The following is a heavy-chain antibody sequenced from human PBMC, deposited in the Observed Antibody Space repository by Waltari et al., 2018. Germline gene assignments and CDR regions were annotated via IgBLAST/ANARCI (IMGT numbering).Heavy chain of an antibody. Sequence: QLQLQESGPGLVKPSGTLSLTCTVSGDSMSSTDWWSWVRQSPEKGLEWIGQIHRSGRTNYNPSLVSRVTISINTSNNQFSLKVTSTTAADTAVYYCARDRGRGIYLDSWGQGTLVTVSP. CDR2: IHRSGRT. CDR1: GDSMSSTDW. V-gene: IGHV4-4*02. CDR3: ARDRGRGIYLDS. J-gene: IGHJ4*02. D-gene: IGHD2-15*01.